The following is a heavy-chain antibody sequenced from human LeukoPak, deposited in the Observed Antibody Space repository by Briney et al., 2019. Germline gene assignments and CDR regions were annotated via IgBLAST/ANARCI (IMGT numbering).Heavy chain of an antibody. CDR3: ARRRDLYSGSYYPFDY. Sequence: GESLKIYCQGSGYRFTNYWIGWVRQMPGKGLEWMGIIYPGDSETRYSPSFQGQVTIPADKSISTAYLQWSSLKASDTAMYYCARRRDLYSGSYYPFDYWGQGTLVTVSS. CDR2: IYPGDSET. V-gene: IGHV5-51*01. D-gene: IGHD1-26*01. J-gene: IGHJ4*02. CDR1: GYRFTNYW.